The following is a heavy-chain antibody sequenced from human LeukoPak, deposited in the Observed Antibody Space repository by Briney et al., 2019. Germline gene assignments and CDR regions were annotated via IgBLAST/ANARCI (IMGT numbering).Heavy chain of an antibody. CDR1: GGSISSYY. CDR3: ATTVGDYET. V-gene: IGHV4-59*08. Sequence: ASETLSPTCTVSGGSISSYYWSWIRQPPGKGLEWIGYIYYSGSTNYNPSLKSRVTISVDTSKNQFSLKLSSVTAADTAVYYCATTVGDYETWGQGTLVTVSS. J-gene: IGHJ5*02. CDR2: IYYSGST. D-gene: IGHD4-17*01.